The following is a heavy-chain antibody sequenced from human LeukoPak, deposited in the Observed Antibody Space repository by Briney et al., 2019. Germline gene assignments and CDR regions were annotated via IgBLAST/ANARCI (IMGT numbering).Heavy chain of an antibody. CDR3: ARGGGIVVVVAATSWFDP. V-gene: IGHV4-39*07. D-gene: IGHD2-15*01. CDR2: INHSGST. Sequence: SETLSLTCTVSGGSISSSSYYWGWIRQPPGKGLEWIGEINHSGSTNYNPSLKSRVTISVDTSKNQFSLKLSSVTAADTAVYYCARGGGIVVVVAATSWFDPWGQGTLVTVSS. CDR1: GGSISSSSYY. J-gene: IGHJ5*02.